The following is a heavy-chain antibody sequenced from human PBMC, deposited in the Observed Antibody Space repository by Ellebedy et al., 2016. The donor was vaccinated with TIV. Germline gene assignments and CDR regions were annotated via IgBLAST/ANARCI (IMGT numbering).Heavy chain of an antibody. J-gene: IGHJ4*02. D-gene: IGHD6-13*01. CDR2: INRSGST. CDR3: ASDSSSWFS. Sequence: SETLSLTXAVYGGSFSGYFWSWIRQPPGKGLEWIGEINRSGSTNYSPSLKSRVTISVDTSKNQFSLKLNSVTAADTAVYYCASDSSSWFSWGQGTLVTVSS. V-gene: IGHV4-34*01. CDR1: GGSFSGYF.